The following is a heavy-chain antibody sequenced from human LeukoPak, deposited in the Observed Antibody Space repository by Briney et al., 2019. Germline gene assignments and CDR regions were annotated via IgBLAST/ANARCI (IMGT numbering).Heavy chain of an antibody. D-gene: IGHD2-21*02. CDR1: GFXFSNSW. CDR3: ARINTAIFSSSDY. CDR2: IREDGGEK. Sequence: GGSLRLSCAASGFXFSNSWMTWVRQAPGKGLEWVANIREDGGEKYYVDSVKGRFTISRDNAKNSLYLQMNSLSAEDTAVYYCARINTAIFSSSDYWGQGTLVTVSS. V-gene: IGHV3-7*05. J-gene: IGHJ4*02.